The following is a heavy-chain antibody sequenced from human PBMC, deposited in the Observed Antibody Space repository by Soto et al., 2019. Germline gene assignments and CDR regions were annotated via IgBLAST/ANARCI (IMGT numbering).Heavy chain of an antibody. Sequence: QVQLQESGPGLVKPSQTLSLTCTVSGGSISSGGYYWSWIRQHPGKGLEWIAYTYYDGSTYYNPSLKSRVTISRDTSKNQFSLKLSSVNASDTAVYFCARDDGALAVSHWGQGTLVTVSS. V-gene: IGHV4-31*03. CDR2: TYYDGST. J-gene: IGHJ4*02. D-gene: IGHD6-19*01. CDR1: GGSISSGGYY. CDR3: ARDDGALAVSH.